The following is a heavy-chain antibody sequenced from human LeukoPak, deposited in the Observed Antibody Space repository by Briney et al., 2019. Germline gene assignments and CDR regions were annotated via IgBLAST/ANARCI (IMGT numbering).Heavy chain of an antibody. CDR2: ITSSGSYT. V-gene: IGHV3-11*06. D-gene: IGHD5-12*01. J-gene: IGHJ4*02. CDR3: ARYPVGTYDSGFDY. CDR1: GFTFTDYY. Sequence: GGSLRLSCAASGFTFTDYYMTWIRQAPGKGLEWVSYITSSGSYTNYADSVKGRFTISRDNANNSLYLQMNSLRAEDTAVYYCARYPVGTYDSGFDYWGQGSLVIVSS.